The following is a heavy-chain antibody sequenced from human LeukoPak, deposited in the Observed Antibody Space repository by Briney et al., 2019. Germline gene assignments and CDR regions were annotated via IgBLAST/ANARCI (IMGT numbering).Heavy chain of an antibody. J-gene: IGHJ5*02. V-gene: IGHV3-30*03. Sequence: GRSLRLSCVASGFTFNNYGMHWVRQAPGKGLEWVASISNDGTNKYYVDSVKGRFTISRDNAKNTLSLQMNSLRAEDTAVYYCARGASTDTDWFDPWGQGTLVTVSS. CDR1: GFTFNNYG. D-gene: IGHD2-2*01. CDR3: ARGASTDTDWFDP. CDR2: ISNDGTNK.